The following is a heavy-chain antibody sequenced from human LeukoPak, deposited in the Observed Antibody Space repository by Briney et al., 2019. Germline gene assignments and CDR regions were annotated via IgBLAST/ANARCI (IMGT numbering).Heavy chain of an antibody. Sequence: GRSLRLSCAASGFTFSSYTIHWVRQAPGKGLEWVAAISSDGTNKYYADSVKGRFTISRDNSKNTLYLQMSSLRAEDTAVYYCARGAYEIVVVTAPTYWGQGTLVTVSS. D-gene: IGHD2-21*02. CDR2: ISSDGTNK. J-gene: IGHJ4*02. CDR3: ARGAYEIVVVTAPTY. V-gene: IGHV3-30-3*01. CDR1: GFTFSSYT.